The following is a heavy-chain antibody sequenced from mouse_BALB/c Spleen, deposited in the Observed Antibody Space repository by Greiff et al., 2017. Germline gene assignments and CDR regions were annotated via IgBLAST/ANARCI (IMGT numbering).Heavy chain of an antibody. CDR3: AREGFTTVRDY. V-gene: IGHV1-9*01. CDR2: ILPGSGST. D-gene: IGHD1-1*01. J-gene: IGHJ2*01. CDR1: GYTFSSYW. Sequence: VKLQESGAELMKPGASVKISCKATGYTFSSYWIEWVKQRPGHGLEWIGEILPGSGSTNYNEKFKGKATFTADTSSNTAYMQLSSLTSEDSAVYYCAREGFTTVRDYWGQGTTLTVSS.